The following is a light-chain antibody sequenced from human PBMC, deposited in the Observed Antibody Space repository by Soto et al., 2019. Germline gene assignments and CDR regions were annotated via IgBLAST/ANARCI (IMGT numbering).Light chain of an antibody. V-gene: IGKV3-20*01. CDR3: QQSGSSPRT. Sequence: DIVLTQSPGTLSLSPGERATLSCRARQSVRNVYLAWYQQKPGQAPRLLIYDASNTATGIPDRFSGSGSGTDFTLTINRLEPEDFAVYYCQQSGSSPRTFGQGTKLEIK. CDR1: QSVRNVY. CDR2: DAS. J-gene: IGKJ2*01.